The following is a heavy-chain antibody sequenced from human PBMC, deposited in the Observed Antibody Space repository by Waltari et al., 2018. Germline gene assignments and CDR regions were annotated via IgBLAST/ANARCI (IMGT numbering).Heavy chain of an antibody. CDR3: ARGLGYYDSSGYRPFDY. CDR1: GGSFSGYY. CDR2: INHSGST. D-gene: IGHD3-22*01. J-gene: IGHJ4*02. Sequence: QVQLQQWGAGLLKPSETLSLTCAVYGGSFSGYYWSWIRQPPGKGLEWIGEINHSGSTNYNPSLNSRVTISVDTSKNQFSLKLSSVTAADTAVYYCARGLGYYDSSGYRPFDYWGQGTLVTVSS. V-gene: IGHV4-34*01.